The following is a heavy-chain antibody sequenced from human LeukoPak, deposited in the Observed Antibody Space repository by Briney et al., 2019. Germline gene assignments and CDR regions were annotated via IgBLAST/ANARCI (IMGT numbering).Heavy chain of an antibody. D-gene: IGHD2-2*01. Sequence: GGSLRLSCAASGFTVSSNYMSWVRQAPGKGLECVSVIYSGGSTYYADSVKGRFTISRDNSKNTLYLQMNSLRAEDTAVYYCARGEYQLPQGNWGQGTLVTVSS. CDR3: ARGEYQLPQGN. V-gene: IGHV3-66*02. CDR1: GFTVSSNY. J-gene: IGHJ4*02. CDR2: IYSGGST.